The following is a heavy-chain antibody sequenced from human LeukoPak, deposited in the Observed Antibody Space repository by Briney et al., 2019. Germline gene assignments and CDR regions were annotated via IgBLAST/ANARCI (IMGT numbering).Heavy chain of an antibody. CDR1: GGSISSSSYY. Sequence: PSETLSLTCTVSGGSISSSSYYWGWLRQPPGKGLEWIGSIYYSGSTYYNPSLKSRVTISVDTSKNQFSLKLSSVTAADTAVYYCARRYHYDSSGYYPFDYWGQGTLVTVSS. V-gene: IGHV4-39*01. D-gene: IGHD3-22*01. CDR2: IYYSGST. J-gene: IGHJ4*02. CDR3: ARRYHYDSSGYYPFDY.